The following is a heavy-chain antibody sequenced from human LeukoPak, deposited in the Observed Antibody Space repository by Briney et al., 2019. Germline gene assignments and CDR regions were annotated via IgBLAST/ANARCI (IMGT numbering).Heavy chain of an antibody. V-gene: IGHV3-48*03. J-gene: IGHJ4*02. CDR2: IDSSGTVR. Sequence: PGGSLRLSCAAAGFTFSNFDMTWVRQAPGKGLEWLSYIDSSGTVRYYADSVNRRFTISRDNAKNSLHLQMGSLRAEDTAVYYCAREPRGGTYRYNFLDYWGLGTLVTVSS. D-gene: IGHD3-16*02. CDR1: GFTFSNFD. CDR3: AREPRGGTYRYNFLDY.